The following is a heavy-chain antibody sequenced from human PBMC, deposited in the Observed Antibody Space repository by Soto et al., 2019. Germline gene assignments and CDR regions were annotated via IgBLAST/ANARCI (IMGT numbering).Heavy chain of an antibody. CDR3: AKGAWLDY. J-gene: IGHJ4*02. CDR2: IIGTDGST. V-gene: IGHV3-23*01. CDR1: GFTFSTFD. Sequence: ASGFTFSTFDMSWVRQAPGKGLEWVSVIIGTDGSTYYADSVRGRFTISRDNSKNTLFLLMNSLRAEDTAVYFCAKGAWLDYWGQGTPVTVSS.